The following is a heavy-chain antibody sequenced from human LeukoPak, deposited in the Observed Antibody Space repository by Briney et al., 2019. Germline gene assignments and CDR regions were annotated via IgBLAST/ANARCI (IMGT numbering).Heavy chain of an antibody. CDR1: GYSFTSYW. CDR3: ARQPHYDFWSGYYSGSYYFDY. J-gene: IGHJ4*02. CDR2: IYPGDSDT. V-gene: IGHV5-51*01. Sequence: GESLKISCKGSGYSFTSYWIGWVRQMPGKGLEWMGIIYPGDSDTRYSPSFQGQVTISADKSISTAYLQWSSLKASDTAMYYCARQPHYDFWSGYYSGSYYFDYWGQGTLVTVSS. D-gene: IGHD3-3*01.